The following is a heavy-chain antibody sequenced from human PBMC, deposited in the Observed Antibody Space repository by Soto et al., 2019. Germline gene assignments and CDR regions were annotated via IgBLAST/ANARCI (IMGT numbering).Heavy chain of an antibody. V-gene: IGHV1-46*01. D-gene: IGHD3-22*01. CDR1: GYTFTSTY. J-gene: IGHJ4*02. Sequence: ASVMLSCKASGYTFTSTYMHWVRQSPGQGTERMGIINPSGGNTSYEQKFQGRVTMTRYTSTSTVYRKLRSLRSEDTTVNYSARECYDCRGSYAQGPWLYFHCSGTATLGTGYS. CDR2: INPSGGNT. CDR3: ARECYDCRGSYAQGPWLYFHC.